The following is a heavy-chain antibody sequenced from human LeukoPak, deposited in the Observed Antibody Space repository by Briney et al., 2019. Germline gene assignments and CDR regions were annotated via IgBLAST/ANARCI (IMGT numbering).Heavy chain of an antibody. J-gene: IGHJ3*02. D-gene: IGHD1-26*01. Sequence: ASVKVSCKVSGYTLTELSMHWVRQAPGKGLEWMGGLDPEDGETIYAQKFQGRVTMTEDTSTDTAYMELSSLRSEDTAVYYCATDASGSYLDAFDIWGQGTMVTVSS. CDR3: ATDASGSYLDAFDI. V-gene: IGHV1-24*01. CDR2: LDPEDGET. CDR1: GYTLTELS.